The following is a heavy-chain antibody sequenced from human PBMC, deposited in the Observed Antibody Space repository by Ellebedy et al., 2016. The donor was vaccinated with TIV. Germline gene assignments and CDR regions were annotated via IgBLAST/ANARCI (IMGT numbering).Heavy chain of an antibody. V-gene: IGHV4-59*01. D-gene: IGHD5-24*01. CDR2: IYYSGST. CDR1: GGSISSYY. J-gene: IGHJ4*02. Sequence: MPSETLSLTCTVSGGSISSYYLRWIRQPPGKGLEWIGYIYYSGSTNYNPSLKSRVTISVDTSKNQFSLKLSSVTAADTAVYYCARARKRWLQSPFDYWGQGTLVTVSS. CDR3: ARARKRWLQSPFDY.